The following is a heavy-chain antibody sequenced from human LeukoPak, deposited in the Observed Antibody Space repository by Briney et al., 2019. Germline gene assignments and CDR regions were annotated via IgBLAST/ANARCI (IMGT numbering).Heavy chain of an antibody. Sequence: SETLSLTCAVYGGSFTGYYWSWIRQPPGKGLEWIGSIYYSGSTYYNPSLKSRVTISVDTSKNQFSLKLSSVTAADTAVYYCAREGNWNYGWFDPWGQGTLVTVSS. CDR2: IYYSGST. D-gene: IGHD1-7*01. CDR1: GGSFTGYY. J-gene: IGHJ5*02. CDR3: AREGNWNYGWFDP. V-gene: IGHV4-34*01.